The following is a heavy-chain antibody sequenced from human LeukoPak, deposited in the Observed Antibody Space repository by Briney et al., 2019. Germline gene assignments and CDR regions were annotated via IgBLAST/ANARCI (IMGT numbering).Heavy chain of an antibody. CDR2: IWYDGHNK. V-gene: IGHV3-33*01. Sequence: PGGSLRLSCVASGFSFSKYGMHWVRQAPGKGLQWLAIIWYDGHNKYYADSVKGRFTIPRDNSMNTLFLEMNDLKAEDTAVYYCAREWGLIAVAGGPGYWGQGTLVTVSS. D-gene: IGHD2-21*01. J-gene: IGHJ4*02. CDR3: AREWGLIAVAGGPGY. CDR1: GFSFSKYG.